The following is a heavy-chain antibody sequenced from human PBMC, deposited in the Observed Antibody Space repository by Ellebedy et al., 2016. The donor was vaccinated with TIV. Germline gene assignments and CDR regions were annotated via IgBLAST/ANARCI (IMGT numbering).Heavy chain of an antibody. V-gene: IGHV6-1*01. J-gene: IGHJ4*02. CDR3: TRDWEGRYYDY. Sequence: SQTLSLTXDIFGDSVSSNSAAWNWIRLSPSRGLEWLGRTYYRSSWIYEYAVSVKSRITIKPDTSKNQFSLQLKSVTPEDMGVYYCTRDWEGRYYDYWGQGTLVTVSS. CDR1: GDSVSSNSAA. D-gene: IGHD1-26*01. CDR2: TYYRSSWIY.